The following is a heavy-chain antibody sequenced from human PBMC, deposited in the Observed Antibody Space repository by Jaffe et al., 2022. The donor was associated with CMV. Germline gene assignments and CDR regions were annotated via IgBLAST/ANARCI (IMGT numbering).Heavy chain of an antibody. V-gene: IGHV3-49*05. Sequence: EVQLVESGGGLVKPGRSLRLSCTASGFTFGDYAMSWFRQAPGKGLEWVGFIRSKAYGGTTEYAASVKGRFTISRDDSKSIAYLQMNSLKTEDTAVYYCTRDLPDTAMVYDYWGQGTLVTVSS. CDR2: IRSKAYGGTT. D-gene: IGHD5-18*01. CDR3: TRDLPDTAMVYDY. CDR1: GFTFGDYA. J-gene: IGHJ4*02.